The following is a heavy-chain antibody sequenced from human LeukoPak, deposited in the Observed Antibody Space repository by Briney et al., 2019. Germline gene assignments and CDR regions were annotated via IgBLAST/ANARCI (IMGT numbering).Heavy chain of an antibody. J-gene: IGHJ5*02. V-gene: IGHV4-39*07. CDR3: ARDTFDGGWFDP. Sequence: PSETLSLTCTVSGGSISSSSYYWGWIRQPPGKGLEWIGSIYYSGSTYYNPSLKSRVTISVDTSKNQFSLKLSSVTAADTAVYYCARDTFDGGWFDPWGQGTLVTVSS. CDR2: IYYSGST. CDR1: GGSISSSSYY. D-gene: IGHD3-16*01.